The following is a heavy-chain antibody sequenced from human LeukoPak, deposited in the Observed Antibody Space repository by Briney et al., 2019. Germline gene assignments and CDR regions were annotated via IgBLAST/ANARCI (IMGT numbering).Heavy chain of an antibody. CDR3: ARDLPYDFSQSDAFDI. Sequence: PGGSLRLSCAASGFTFSSYAMSWVRQAPGKGLEWVSGIRGNGGGTYYADSVKGRFTISRDNSKNTLYLQMNSLRGEDTAMYYCARDLPYDFSQSDAFDIWGQGTMVTVSS. CDR1: GFTFSSYA. D-gene: IGHD3-3*01. CDR2: IRGNGGGT. V-gene: IGHV3-23*01. J-gene: IGHJ3*02.